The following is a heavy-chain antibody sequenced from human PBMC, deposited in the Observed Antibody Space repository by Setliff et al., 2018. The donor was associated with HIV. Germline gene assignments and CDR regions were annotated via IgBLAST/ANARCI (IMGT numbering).Heavy chain of an antibody. Sequence: PSETLSLTCTVSGGSISSGSYYWSWIRQPAGKGLEWIGHIYTSGSTNYNPSLKSRVTISVDTSKNQFSLKLSSVTAADTAVYYCARGEVYYYYMDVWGKGTTVTVSS. CDR3: ARGEVYYYYMDV. J-gene: IGHJ6*03. D-gene: IGHD1-26*01. V-gene: IGHV4-61*09. CDR2: IYTSGST. CDR1: GGSISSGSYY.